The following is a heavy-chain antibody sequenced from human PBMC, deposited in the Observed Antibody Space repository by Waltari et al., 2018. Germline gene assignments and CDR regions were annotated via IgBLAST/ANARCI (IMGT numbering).Heavy chain of an antibody. CDR1: GGTFSRYT. D-gene: IGHD4-4*01. CDR2: IIPILGIA. V-gene: IGHV1-69*02. CDR3: ARGVETTVTTSYYYGMDV. Sequence: QVQLVQSGAEVKKPGSSVKVSCKASGGTFSRYTNSWVRPAAGQGLEWMGRIIPILGIANDAQKFQGRVTITADKSTSTAYMELSSLRSEDTAVYYCARGVETTVTTSYYYGMDVWGQGTTVTVSS. J-gene: IGHJ6*02.